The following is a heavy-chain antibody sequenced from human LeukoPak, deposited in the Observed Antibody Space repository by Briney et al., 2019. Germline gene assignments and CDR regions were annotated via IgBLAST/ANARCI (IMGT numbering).Heavy chain of an antibody. V-gene: IGHV3-11*01. CDR1: GFTFSDYY. J-gene: IGHJ4*02. D-gene: IGHD2-21*02. CDR3: ARGWRHIVVVTALFDY. Sequence: GSLRLSCAASGFTFSDYYMSWIRQAPGKGLEWVSYISSSGSTIYYADSVKGRFTISRDNAKNSLYLQMNSLRAEDTAVYYCARGWRHIVVVTALFDYWGQGTLVTVSS. CDR2: ISSSGSTI.